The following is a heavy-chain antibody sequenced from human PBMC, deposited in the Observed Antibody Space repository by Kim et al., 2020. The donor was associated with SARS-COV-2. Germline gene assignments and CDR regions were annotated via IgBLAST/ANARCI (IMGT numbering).Heavy chain of an antibody. Sequence: ADSVKGRFTISRDNSKNTLYLQMNSLRAEDTAVYYCAKEGGSYWAFDYWGQGTLVTVSS. V-gene: IGHV3-23*01. J-gene: IGHJ4*02. CDR3: AKEGGSYWAFDY. D-gene: IGHD1-26*01.